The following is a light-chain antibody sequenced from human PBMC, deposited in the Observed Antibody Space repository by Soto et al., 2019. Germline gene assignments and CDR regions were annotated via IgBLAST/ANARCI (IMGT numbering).Light chain of an antibody. CDR1: SSDVDSYNR. CDR3: TSYTSSSTFDV. V-gene: IGLV2-18*02. Sequence: QSVLTQPPSVSGSPGQSVTISCTGTSSDVDSYNRVSWFQQPPGTAPKLMIHEVSNRPSGVPDRFSGSMSGNTASLTIAGLQAEDEADYRCTSYTSSSTFDVFGGGTKLTVL. CDR2: EVS. J-gene: IGLJ2*01.